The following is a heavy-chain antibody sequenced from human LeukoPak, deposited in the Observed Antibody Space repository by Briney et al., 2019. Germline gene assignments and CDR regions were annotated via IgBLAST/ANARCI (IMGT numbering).Heavy chain of an antibody. Sequence: GGSLRLSCAASGFTFDDYAMHWVRQAPGEGLEWVSGISWNSGSIGYADSVKGRFTISRDNAKNSLYLQMNSLRAEDTALYYCAKDRAGDYFYYFDYWGQGPLVPVSS. CDR3: AKDRAGDYFYYFDY. J-gene: IGHJ4*02. CDR2: ISWNSGSI. D-gene: IGHD4-17*01. CDR1: GFTFDDYA. V-gene: IGHV3-9*01.